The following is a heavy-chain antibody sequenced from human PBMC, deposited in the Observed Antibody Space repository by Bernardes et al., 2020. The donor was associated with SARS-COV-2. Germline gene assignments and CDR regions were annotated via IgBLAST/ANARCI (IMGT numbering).Heavy chain of an antibody. V-gene: IGHV1-2*02. CDR1: GYTFTDYY. Sequence: ASVKVSCKASGYTFTDYYIHCLRQAPGQGFEWIGWISPKIGATNYAQKFQGRVTMTRDTAISTEYMQLSRLTSDDTAVYYCARTFYYDRGGDSVFDQWGQGTLVSVSS. CDR2: ISPKIGAT. J-gene: IGHJ4*02. CDR3: ARTFYYDRGGDSVFDQ. D-gene: IGHD2-21*01.